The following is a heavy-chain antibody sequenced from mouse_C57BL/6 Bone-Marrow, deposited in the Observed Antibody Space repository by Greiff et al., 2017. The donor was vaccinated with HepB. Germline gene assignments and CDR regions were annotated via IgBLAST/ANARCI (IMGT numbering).Heavy chain of an antibody. V-gene: IGHV5-6*01. CDR2: ISSGGSYT. Sequence: EVQGVESGGDLVKPGGSLKLSCAASGFTFSSYGMSWVRQTPDKRLEWVATISSGGSYTYYPDSVKGRFTISRDNAKNTLYLQMSSLKSEDTAMYYCARLGRGFDYWGQGTTLTVSS. CDR3: ARLGRGFDY. J-gene: IGHJ2*01. CDR1: GFTFSSYG. D-gene: IGHD4-1*01.